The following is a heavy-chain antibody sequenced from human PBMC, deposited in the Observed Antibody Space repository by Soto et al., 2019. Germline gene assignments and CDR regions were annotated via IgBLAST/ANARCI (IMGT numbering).Heavy chain of an antibody. CDR2: INHSGGT. D-gene: IGHD3-3*01. V-gene: IGHV4-34*01. CDR3: ARGAVPRRYNFWSGYYFANWFHS. Sequence: PSETLSLTCAVYGGSCGGYFWRWIRQPPGKGQEWIGEINHSGGTNYNPSLKSRITISLDTSKNKFSLKWSSVTAADTAVYYCARGAVPRRYNFWSGYYFANWFHSWGQASLVTLS. CDR1: GGSCGGYF. J-gene: IGHJ5*01.